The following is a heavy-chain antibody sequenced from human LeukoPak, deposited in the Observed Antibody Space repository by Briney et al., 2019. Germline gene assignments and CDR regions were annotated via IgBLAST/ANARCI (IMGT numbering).Heavy chain of an antibody. D-gene: IGHD6-13*01. CDR2: ISSSGTYI. Sequence: GGSLRLSCAASGFTFSSYAMSWVRQAPGKGLEWVSSISSSGTYIYYADSVKGRFTISRDNAKNSLYLQMNSLRAEDTALYFCARDATTEPGTVYMDVWGKGTTVTISS. CDR3: ARDATTEPGTVYMDV. CDR1: GFTFSSYA. V-gene: IGHV3-21*01. J-gene: IGHJ6*03.